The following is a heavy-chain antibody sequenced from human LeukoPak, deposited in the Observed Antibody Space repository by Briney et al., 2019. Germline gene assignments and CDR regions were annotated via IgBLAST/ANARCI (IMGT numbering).Heavy chain of an antibody. CDR1: GFTFSHYA. J-gene: IGHJ4*02. D-gene: IGHD4-23*01. Sequence: GGSLRLSCAAPGFTFSHYAMHWVRQAPGNGLGWVAVIWYAGTNTTVLDSVKGRFTISRDNSKDTLYLEINSLRAEDTAVYYCVRDHDYGGNEYYFDYWGQGTLVTVSS. V-gene: IGHV3-33*01. CDR3: VRDHDYGGNEYYFDY. CDR2: IWYAGTNT.